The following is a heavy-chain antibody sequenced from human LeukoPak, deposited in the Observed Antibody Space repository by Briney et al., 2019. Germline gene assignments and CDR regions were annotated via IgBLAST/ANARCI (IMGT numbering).Heavy chain of an antibody. CDR2: IYHGGST. Sequence: SQTLSLTCAVSGGSISSGGYSWSWIRQPPGKGLEWIGYIYHGGSTYYNPSLKSRVTISVDRSKNQFSLKLTSVTAADTAVYYCARDRELGYWGQGTLVTVSS. CDR3: ARDRELGY. CDR1: GGSISSGGYS. J-gene: IGHJ4*02. V-gene: IGHV4-30-2*01. D-gene: IGHD3-10*01.